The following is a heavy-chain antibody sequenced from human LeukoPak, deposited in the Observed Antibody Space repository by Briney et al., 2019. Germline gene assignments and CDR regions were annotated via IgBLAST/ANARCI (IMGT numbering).Heavy chain of an antibody. V-gene: IGHV4-4*02. CDR2: IYHSGST. CDR3: AGSTCSGGSCYSGDYFDY. J-gene: IGHJ4*02. D-gene: IGHD2-15*01. CDR1: GGSICRSNW. Sequence: PSETLSLTCAVSGGSICRSNWWSWVRQPPGKGLEWIGEIYHSGSTNYNPSLKSRVTISVDKSKNQFSLKLSSVTAADTAVYYCAGSTCSGGSCYSGDYFDYWGQGTLVTVSS.